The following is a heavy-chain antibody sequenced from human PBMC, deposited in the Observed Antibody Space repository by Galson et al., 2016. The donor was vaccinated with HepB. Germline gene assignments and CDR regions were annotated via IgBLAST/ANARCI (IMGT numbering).Heavy chain of an antibody. Sequence: SVKVSCKASGYTFTDYFMHWVRQAPGQGLEWMGWINPNSGGTNYAQKFQGWVTLIRGTSISTVHMELSRLRSDDTAVYYCSTGSAIFGLGTQHQFDFWGQGTLVTVSS. D-gene: IGHD3/OR15-3a*01. CDR1: GYTFTDYF. V-gene: IGHV1-2*04. CDR3: STGSAIFGLGTQHQFDF. J-gene: IGHJ4*02. CDR2: INPNSGGT.